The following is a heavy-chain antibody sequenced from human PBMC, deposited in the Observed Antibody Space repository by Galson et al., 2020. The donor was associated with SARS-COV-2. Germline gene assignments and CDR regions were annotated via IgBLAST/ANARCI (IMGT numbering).Heavy chain of an antibody. CDR3: ARHNPDYGDLVYYGMDV. V-gene: IGHV4-39*01. J-gene: IGHJ6*02. CDR2: LYQDGRT. Sequence: SETLSLTCSVSGGSISSSGYYWNWIRQPPGKGLEWVGSLYQDGRTYYNPSLRSRVTISVDTAKKQFSLRVRSLTAADTAVFYCARHNPDYGDLVYYGMDVWGQGTTVTVSS. D-gene: IGHD4-17*01. CDR1: GGSISSSGYY.